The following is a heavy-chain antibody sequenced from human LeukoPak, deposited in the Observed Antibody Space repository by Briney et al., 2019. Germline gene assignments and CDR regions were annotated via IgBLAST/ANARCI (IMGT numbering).Heavy chain of an antibody. CDR2: ISWNSGSI. CDR1: GFTFDDYA. V-gene: IGHV3-9*01. J-gene: IGHJ3*02. CDR3: ANLGGIDAFDI. D-gene: IGHD3-16*01. Sequence: GGSLRLSCAASGFTFDDYAMHWVRQAPGKGLEWVSGISWNSGSIGYADSVKGRFTISRDNAKNSLYLQMNSLRAEDTALYYCANLGGIDAFDIWGQGTMVTVSS.